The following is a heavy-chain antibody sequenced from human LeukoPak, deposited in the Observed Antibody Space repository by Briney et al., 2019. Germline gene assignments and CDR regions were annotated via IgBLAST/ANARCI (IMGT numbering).Heavy chain of an antibody. D-gene: IGHD4-11*01. CDR1: GFTFSSST. J-gene: IGHJ1*01. CDR2: ITGSSSNI. CDR3: ATAGPSNTPGY. Sequence: PGGSLRLACAASGFTFSSSTMDWVRQAPGKGLEWVSSITGSSSNIYYADSVKGRFTISRDNAKNSVYLQMSRLRAEDTAVYYCATAGPSNTPGYWGQGTLVTVSS. V-gene: IGHV3-21*01.